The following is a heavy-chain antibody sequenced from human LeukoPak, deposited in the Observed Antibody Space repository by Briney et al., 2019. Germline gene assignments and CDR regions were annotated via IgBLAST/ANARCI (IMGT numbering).Heavy chain of an antibody. J-gene: IGHJ6*02. CDR1: GGSISSYY. CDR2: IYYSGST. CDR3: ARHATEYYYYYGMDV. D-gene: IGHD2-15*01. Sequence: SETLSLTCTVSGGSISSYYWSWIRQPPGKGLEWIGYIYYSGSTNYNPSLKSRVTISVDTSKNQFSLKLSSVTSADTAVYYCARHATEYYYYYGMDVRGQGTTVTVSS. V-gene: IGHV4-59*08.